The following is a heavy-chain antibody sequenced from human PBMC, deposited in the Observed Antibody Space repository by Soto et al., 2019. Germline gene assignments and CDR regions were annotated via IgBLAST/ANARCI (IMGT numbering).Heavy chain of an antibody. CDR1: GGSISSYY. V-gene: IGHV4-59*01. J-gene: IGHJ4*02. CDR3: ARGILWFGELLPAGFDY. CDR2: IYYSGST. Sequence: QVQLQESGPGLVKPSETLSLTCTVSGGSISSYYWSWIRQPPGKGLEWIGYIYYSGSTNYNPSLKSRVTISVDTSKNQFSLKLSSVTAADTAVYYCARGILWFGELLPAGFDYWGQGTLVTVSS. D-gene: IGHD3-10*01.